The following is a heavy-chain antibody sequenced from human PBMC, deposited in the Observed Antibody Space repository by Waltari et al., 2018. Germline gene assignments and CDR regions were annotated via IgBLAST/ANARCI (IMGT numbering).Heavy chain of an antibody. D-gene: IGHD6-13*01. Sequence: QVQLVQSGAEVKKPGASVKVSCKASGYTFTGYYMHWVRQAPGQGLEWMGWINPESGSTNYEQKFQGRVTMTRDTSISTAYREVGRLRSDDTAVYYCARDRYSSPRSHFDAFDIWGQGTMVTVSS. J-gene: IGHJ3*02. CDR1: GYTFTGYY. CDR2: INPESGST. CDR3: ARDRYSSPRSHFDAFDI. V-gene: IGHV1-2*02.